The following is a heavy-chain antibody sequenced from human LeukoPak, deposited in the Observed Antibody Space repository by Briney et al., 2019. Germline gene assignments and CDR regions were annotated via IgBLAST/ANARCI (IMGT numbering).Heavy chain of an antibody. Sequence: SETLSLTCAVYGESFSGYYWSWIRQPPGKGLEWIGEIKHSGSTNYNPSLKSRVTISVDTSKNQFSLKLSSVTAADTAVYYCARGRTMVRGVYMDVWGKGTTVTVSS. V-gene: IGHV4-34*01. CDR1: GESFSGYY. J-gene: IGHJ6*03. CDR2: IKHSGST. D-gene: IGHD3-10*01. CDR3: ARGRTMVRGVYMDV.